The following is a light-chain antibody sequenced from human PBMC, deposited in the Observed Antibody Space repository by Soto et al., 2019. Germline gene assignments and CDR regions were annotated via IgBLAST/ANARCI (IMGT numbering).Light chain of an antibody. CDR1: QSVRSSY. J-gene: IGKJ3*01. CDR3: QQYGSSFT. Sequence: EIVLTQSPGTLSLSPGERATLSCRASQSVRSSYLAWYQQKPGQAPRLLIYGASSRATGIPDRFSGSGSGTDFTLTISRLEPEDFEVYYCQQYGSSFTFGPGTKVDIK. CDR2: GAS. V-gene: IGKV3-20*01.